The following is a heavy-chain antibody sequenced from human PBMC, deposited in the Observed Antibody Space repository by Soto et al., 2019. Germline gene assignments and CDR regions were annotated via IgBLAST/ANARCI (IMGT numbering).Heavy chain of an antibody. Sequence: AASVKVSCKASGFGLINCGFTWVRQAPGQGLEWMGWISAYNGNTIYAQNLQGRLTISRDNSKNTLYLQMNSLRAEDTAVYYCAKDLVRWEQLVRIYYYYYGMDVWGQGTTVTVSS. CDR3: AKDLVRWEQLVRIYYYYYGMDV. CDR1: GFGLINCG. V-gene: IGHV1-18*04. J-gene: IGHJ6*02. D-gene: IGHD6-6*01. CDR2: ISAYNGNT.